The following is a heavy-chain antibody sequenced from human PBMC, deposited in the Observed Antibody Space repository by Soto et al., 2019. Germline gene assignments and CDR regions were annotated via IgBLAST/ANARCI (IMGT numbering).Heavy chain of an antibody. V-gene: IGHV1-58*01. D-gene: IGHD3-3*01. J-gene: IGHJ3*02. CDR1: GFTFTSSA. CDR2: IVVGSGNT. Sequence: SVKVSCKASGFTFTSSAVQCVRQARGQRLEWIGWIVVGSGNTNYAQKFQERVTITRDMSTSTAYMELSSLRSEDTAVYYCAADSRQGRFLEWLSAFDIWGQGTMVTVSS. CDR3: AADSRQGRFLEWLSAFDI.